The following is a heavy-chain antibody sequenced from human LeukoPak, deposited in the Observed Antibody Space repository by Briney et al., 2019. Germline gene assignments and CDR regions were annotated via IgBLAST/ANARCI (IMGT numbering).Heavy chain of an antibody. D-gene: IGHD4-23*01. J-gene: IGHJ4*02. CDR2: IYYSGTT. CDR1: GGSINNYY. CDR3: ARHRGPTTEVTRDFDY. V-gene: IGHV4-59*01. Sequence: SETLSLTCTVSGGSINNYYWSWIRQPPGKGLEWIGYIYYSGTTNHNPSLKSRVTISVDTSKNQFSLKLSSVSAADTAVYYCARHRGPTTEVTRDFDYWGQGTLVTVSS.